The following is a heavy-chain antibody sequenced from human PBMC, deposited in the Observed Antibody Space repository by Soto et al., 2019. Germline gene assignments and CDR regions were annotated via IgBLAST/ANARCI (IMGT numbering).Heavy chain of an antibody. V-gene: IGHV6-1*01. CDR1: GDSVSSNSAA. Sequence: SQTLSLTCDISGDSVSSNSAAWNWIRQTPSRGLEWLGRTYYRSKWYINYAVSVKSRITVIPDTSKNQFSLQLNSVTPEDTAVYYCARGSWDDVTGHYYMDVWGKGTTVTVSS. CDR3: ARGSWDDVTGHYYMDV. J-gene: IGHJ6*03. CDR2: TYYRSKWYI. D-gene: IGHD1-1*01.